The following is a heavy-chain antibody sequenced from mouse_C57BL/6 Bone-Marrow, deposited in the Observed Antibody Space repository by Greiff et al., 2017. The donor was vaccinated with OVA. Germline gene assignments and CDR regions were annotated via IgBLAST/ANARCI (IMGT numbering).Heavy chain of an antibody. J-gene: IGHJ3*01. CDR3: ARRGYGSSYELAY. V-gene: IGHV1-62-3*01. CDR1: GYTFTSYW. D-gene: IGHD1-1*01. Sequence: QVQLQQPGAELVKPGASVKLSCKASGYTFTSYWMHWVKQRPGRGLEWIGRIDPNSGGTKYNGKFKGKATLTADKSSSTAYMQLSSLTSEDSAVYFCARRGYGSSYELAYWGQGTLVTVSS. CDR2: IDPNSGGT.